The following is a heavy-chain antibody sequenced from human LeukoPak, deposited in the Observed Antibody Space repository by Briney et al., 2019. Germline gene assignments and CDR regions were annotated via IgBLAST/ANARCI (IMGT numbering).Heavy chain of an antibody. Sequence: VASVNVSCMASGYTFTGYYMHWVRQAPGQGRAGVGWINPNSGGTNYAQKFQGRVTMTRDTSISTAYMELSRLRSDDTAVYYCASILSGSYSDYWGQGTLVTVSS. CDR3: ASILSGSYSDY. D-gene: IGHD1-26*01. J-gene: IGHJ4*02. CDR2: INPNSGGT. V-gene: IGHV1-2*02. CDR1: GYTFTGYY.